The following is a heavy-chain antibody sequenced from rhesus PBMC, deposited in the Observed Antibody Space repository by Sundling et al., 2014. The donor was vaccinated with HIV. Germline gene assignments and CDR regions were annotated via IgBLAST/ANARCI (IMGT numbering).Heavy chain of an antibody. CDR1: GFTFSSYG. Sequence: EVQLVETGGGLVQPGGSLKLSCAASGFTFSSYGMSWVRQAPGKGLEWVSAINSGGGTTFYTDSVKGRFTISRDNSKNTLSLQMNSLRAEDTAVYYCAKDGDNLWAGYYDHDFDYWGQGVLVTVSS. CDR2: INSGGGTT. CDR3: AKDGDNLWAGYYDHDFDY. J-gene: IGHJ4*01. V-gene: IGHV3S42*01. D-gene: IGHD3-3*01.